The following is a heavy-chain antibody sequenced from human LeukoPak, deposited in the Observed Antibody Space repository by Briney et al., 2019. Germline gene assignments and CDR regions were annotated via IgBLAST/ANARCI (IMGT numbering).Heavy chain of an antibody. Sequence: SVKVSCKASGGTFSSYAISWVRQAPGQGLEWMGGIIPIFGTANYAQKFQGRVTITTDGSTSTAYMELSSLRSEDTAVYYCGGTAIGNDAFDIWGQGTMVTVSS. CDR1: GGTFSSYA. CDR2: IIPIFGTA. D-gene: IGHD2-21*02. V-gene: IGHV1-69*05. J-gene: IGHJ3*02. CDR3: GGTAIGNDAFDI.